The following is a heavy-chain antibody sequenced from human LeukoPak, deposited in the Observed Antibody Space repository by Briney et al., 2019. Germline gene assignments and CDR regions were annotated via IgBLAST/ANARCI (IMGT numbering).Heavy chain of an antibody. CDR3: ARDFSAAFDI. D-gene: IGHD2/OR15-2a*01. J-gene: IGHJ3*02. CDR2: IYDSGTT. Sequence: SGTLSLTCTVSGGAIRRYNSRCIRQPPGEGLEWIGYIYDSGTTNYNPSLKSRVTISVGTSKNQFSLKLRSVTAADTAVYYCARDFSAAFDIWGQGTMVTVSS. V-gene: IGHV4-59*01. CDR1: GGAIRRYN.